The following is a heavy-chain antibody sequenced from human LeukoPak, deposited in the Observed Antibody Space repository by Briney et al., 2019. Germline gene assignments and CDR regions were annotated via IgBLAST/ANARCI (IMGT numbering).Heavy chain of an antibody. Sequence: GASVKVSCKASGYTFTGYYMHWVRQAPGQGLEWMGWINPNSGGTNYAQKLQGRVTMTTDTSTSTAYMELRSLRSDDTAVYYCARVGIAAAGHAFDIWGQGTMVTVSS. D-gene: IGHD6-13*01. CDR3: ARVGIAAAGHAFDI. J-gene: IGHJ3*02. CDR1: GYTFTGYY. CDR2: INPNSGGT. V-gene: IGHV1-2*02.